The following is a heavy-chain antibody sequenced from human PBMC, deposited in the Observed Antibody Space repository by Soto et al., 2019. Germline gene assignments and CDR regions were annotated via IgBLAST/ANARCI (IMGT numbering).Heavy chain of an antibody. CDR3: ATRRPMGDAFDI. V-gene: IGHV1-69*13. CDR2: IIPIFGTA. Sequence: AASVKVSCKASGGTFSSYAISWVRQAPGQGLEWMGGIIPIFGTANYAQKFQGRVTITADESTSTAYMELSSLRSEDTAVYYCATRRPMGDAFDIWGQGTMVTVS. J-gene: IGHJ3*02. D-gene: IGHD3-10*01. CDR1: GGTFSSYA.